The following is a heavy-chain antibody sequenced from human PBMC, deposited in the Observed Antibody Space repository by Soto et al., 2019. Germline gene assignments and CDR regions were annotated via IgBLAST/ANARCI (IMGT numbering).Heavy chain of an antibody. Sequence: TLSPPRTVSGGSIRSGGYFWCWVRQHPGKGLEWIGYIYYSGSTYYNPSLKSRVTISVDTSKNQFSLKLSSVTAADTAVYYCARVDFDWFKDYWGQGTLVTVSS. V-gene: IGHV4-31*03. CDR3: ARVDFDWFKDY. CDR2: IYYSGST. CDR1: GGSIRSGGYF. D-gene: IGHD3-9*01. J-gene: IGHJ4*02.